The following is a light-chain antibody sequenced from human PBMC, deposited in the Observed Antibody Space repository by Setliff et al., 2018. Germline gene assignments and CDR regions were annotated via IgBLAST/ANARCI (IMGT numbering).Light chain of an antibody. J-gene: IGLJ1*01. V-gene: IGLV1-40*01. CDR2: GTY. CDR3: QSYDSSLSGYV. Sequence: QSVLTQPPSVSGAPGQRVTISCTGSNSDIGAGFGVHWYQQLPGTAPKLLIYGTYNRPSGVPDRFSGSKSGTSASLAITGLQAEDEADYYCQSYDSSLSGYVFGTGTKV. CDR1: NSDIGAGFG.